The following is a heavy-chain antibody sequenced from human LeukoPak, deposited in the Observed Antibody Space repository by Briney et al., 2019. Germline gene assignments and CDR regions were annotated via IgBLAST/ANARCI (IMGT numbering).Heavy chain of an antibody. CDR1: GGSISSYY. CDR3: AKHMDYYYYGMDV. Sequence: SETLSLTCTVSGGSISSYYWSWIRQPPGKGLEWIGYIYCSGSTNYNPSLKSRVTISVDTSKNQFSLKLSSVTAADTAVYYCAKHMDYYYYGMDVWGQGTTVTVSS. CDR2: IYCSGST. D-gene: IGHD3-10*01. J-gene: IGHJ6*02. V-gene: IGHV4-59*08.